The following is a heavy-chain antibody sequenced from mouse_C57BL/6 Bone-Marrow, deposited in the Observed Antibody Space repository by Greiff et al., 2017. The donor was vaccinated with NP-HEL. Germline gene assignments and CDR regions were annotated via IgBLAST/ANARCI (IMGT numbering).Heavy chain of an antibody. D-gene: IGHD1-1*01. Sequence: VQLQQSGPGLVKPSQSLSITCTVSGFSLTSYGVHWVRQSPGKGLEWLGVIWSGGSTDYNAAFISRLSISKDNSKSQVFFKMNSLQADDTAIYYCARNSDGSSSLDVWGTGTTVTVSS. V-gene: IGHV2-2*01. CDR2: IWSGGST. CDR3: ARNSDGSSSLDV. CDR1: GFSLTSYG. J-gene: IGHJ1*03.